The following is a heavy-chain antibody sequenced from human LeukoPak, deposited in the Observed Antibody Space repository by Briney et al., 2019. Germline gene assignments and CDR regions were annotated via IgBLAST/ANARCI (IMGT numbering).Heavy chain of an antibody. CDR1: SGLNSRLY. CDR2: IYYSGST. V-gene: IGHV4-59*01. J-gene: IGHJ4*02. Sequence: PSETLSLTYSVWSGLNSRLYGRCVRQPPGKGLEWIGYIYYSGSTNYNPSLKSRVTISVDTSNNQFSLKLSSVTAADTAVYCCGRVSYSGYDYYFDYWGQGTLVTVSS. CDR3: GRVSYSGYDYYFDY. D-gene: IGHD5-12*01.